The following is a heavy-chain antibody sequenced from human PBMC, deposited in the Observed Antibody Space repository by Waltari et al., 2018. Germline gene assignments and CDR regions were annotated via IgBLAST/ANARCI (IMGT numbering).Heavy chain of an antibody. J-gene: IGHJ4*02. D-gene: IGHD3-10*01. V-gene: IGHV1-18*01. CDR1: GYNFKSFG. CDR3: ARDYGSGYGLFDY. Sequence: QVQLVQSGAEVKKPGASVKVSCTASGYNFKSFGISWVRQAPGQGLEWMGWISAYNANTNYAQKFQGRVTMTTDTSTRTAYMELRSLRSADTAVYYCARDYGSGYGLFDYWGQGTLVTVSS. CDR2: ISAYNANT.